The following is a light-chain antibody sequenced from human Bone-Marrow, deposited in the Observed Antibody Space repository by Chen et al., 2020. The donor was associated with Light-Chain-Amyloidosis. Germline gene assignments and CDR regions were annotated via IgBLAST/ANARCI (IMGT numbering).Light chain of an antibody. CDR3: SSYTITNTLV. CDR2: EVT. CDR1: SSDVGGDNH. V-gene: IGLV2-14*01. J-gene: IGLJ1*01. Sequence: QSALTQPASVSGSPCQSLTISRTGTSSDVGGDNHVSWYQQHPDKAPKLMIYEVTNRPSWVPDRFSGSKSDNTASLTISGLQTEDEADYFCSSYTITNTLVFGSGTRVTVL.